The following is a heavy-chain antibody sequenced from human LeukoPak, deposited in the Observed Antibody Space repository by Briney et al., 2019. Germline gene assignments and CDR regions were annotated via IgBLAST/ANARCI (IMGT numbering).Heavy chain of an antibody. J-gene: IGHJ6*02. V-gene: IGHV3-72*01. CDR3: ARVRVGDSGYGMHV. Sequence: GGSLRLSCAASGLTFSDHYMDWVGQAPGKGLEWVGRSRNKANSNIIEYAASVKGRFTISRDDSKNSLYLQMNSLKTEDTAVYYCARVRVGDSGYGMHVWGQGTTVTVSS. CDR1: GLTFSDHY. D-gene: IGHD1-26*01. CDR2: SRNKANSNII.